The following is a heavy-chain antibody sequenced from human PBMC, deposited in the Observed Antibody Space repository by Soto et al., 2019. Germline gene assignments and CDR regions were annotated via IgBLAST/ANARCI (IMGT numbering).Heavy chain of an antibody. CDR2: IYHSGST. Sequence: QVQLQESGPGLVKPSGTLSLTCAVSGGSISSSNWWSWVRQPPGKGLEWIGEIYHSGSTNYNPSLKRRVTISVDKSKNQFSLKLSSVTAADTAVYYCARAKAVIAAAGTGWFDPWGQGTLVTVSS. CDR3: ARAKAVIAAAGTGWFDP. D-gene: IGHD6-13*01. J-gene: IGHJ5*02. V-gene: IGHV4-4*02. CDR1: GGSISSSNW.